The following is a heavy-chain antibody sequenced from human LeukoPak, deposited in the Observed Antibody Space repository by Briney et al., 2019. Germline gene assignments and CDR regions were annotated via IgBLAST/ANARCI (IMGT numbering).Heavy chain of an antibody. V-gene: IGHV4-61*02. CDR1: GDSINSGRYY. Sequence: SETLSLTCTVSGDSINSGRYYWTWIRQPAGKGLEWIGRIFTSGSTNYNPSLKSRISISVDTSKNHFSLELSLVTAADTAVYYCARAGDYGGKIFDYWGQGTLVTVSS. CDR2: IFTSGST. J-gene: IGHJ4*02. D-gene: IGHD4-23*01. CDR3: ARAGDYGGKIFDY.